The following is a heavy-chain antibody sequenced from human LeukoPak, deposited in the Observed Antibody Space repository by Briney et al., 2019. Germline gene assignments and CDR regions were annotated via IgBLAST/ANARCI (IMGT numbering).Heavy chain of an antibody. Sequence: SETLSLTCTVSGGSINSNNYYWGWIRQPPGKGLEWIGSIYFSRTTHYNPSLKSRVTISVDTSKNQFSLKLNSVTAADTSVYYCARHGNRFTVTFFDYWGQGALVTVSS. CDR2: IYFSRTT. D-gene: IGHD4-17*01. CDR1: GGSINSNNYY. CDR3: ARHGNRFTVTFFDY. J-gene: IGHJ4*02. V-gene: IGHV4-39*01.